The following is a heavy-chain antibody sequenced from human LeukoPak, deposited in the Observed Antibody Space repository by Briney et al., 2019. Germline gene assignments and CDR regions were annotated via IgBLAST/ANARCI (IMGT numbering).Heavy chain of an antibody. J-gene: IGHJ5*02. D-gene: IGHD5-24*01. CDR1: GGSFSGYY. CDR3: ARQAWKMATIFSLSSGRFDP. CDR2: INHSGST. V-gene: IGHV4-34*01. Sequence: SSETLSLTCAVYGGSFSGYYWSWIRQPPGKGLEWIGEINHSGSTNYNPSLKSRVTISVDTSKNQFSLKLSSVTAADTAVYYCARQAWKMATIFSLSSGRFDPWGQGTLVTVSS.